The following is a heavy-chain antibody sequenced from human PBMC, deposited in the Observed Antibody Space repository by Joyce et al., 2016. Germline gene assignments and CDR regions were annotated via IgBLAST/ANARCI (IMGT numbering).Heavy chain of an antibody. Sequence: EVQLVESGGGLVQPGGSLRLSCAASGLSFSGYWIHWVRKAQGKGLVWVSRINTDGSSTRFADSVKGRFTISRDNAKNTLYLQMNSLRAEDTAVYYCVRGISARPGGPNWFDPWGQGTLVTVSS. CDR1: GLSFSGYW. J-gene: IGHJ5*02. V-gene: IGHV3-74*01. D-gene: IGHD6-6*01. CDR2: INTDGSST. CDR3: VRGISARPGGPNWFDP.